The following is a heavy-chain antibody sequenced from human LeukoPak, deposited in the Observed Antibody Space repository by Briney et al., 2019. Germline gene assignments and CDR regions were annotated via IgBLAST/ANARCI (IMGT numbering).Heavy chain of an antibody. V-gene: IGHV3-7*01. CDR2: IKQDGSTK. CDR3: TRDTDGSLDY. J-gene: IGHJ4*02. D-gene: IGHD1-26*01. Sequence: GGSLRLSCAASGFTFTNPWMAWVRQAPGKGLEWVANIKQDGSTKHYADSLKGRFTISRDNPKNSLYLQMNNLRADDTAVYYCTRDTDGSLDYWGQGILVTVAP. CDR1: GFTFTNPW.